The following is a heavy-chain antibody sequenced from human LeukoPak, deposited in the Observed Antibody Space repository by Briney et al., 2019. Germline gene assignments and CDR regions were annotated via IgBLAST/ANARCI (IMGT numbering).Heavy chain of an antibody. Sequence: PGGSLRLSCAAFGFTFSSYSMNWVRQAPGKGLEWVSYISSSSSTIYYADSVKGRFTISRDNAKNSLYLQMNSLRAEDTAVYYCARGPLHYYDSSGYYYVGYTLDYWGQGTLVTVSS. D-gene: IGHD3-22*01. CDR1: GFTFSSYS. CDR3: ARGPLHYYDSSGYYYVGYTLDY. CDR2: ISSSSSTI. V-gene: IGHV3-48*04. J-gene: IGHJ4*02.